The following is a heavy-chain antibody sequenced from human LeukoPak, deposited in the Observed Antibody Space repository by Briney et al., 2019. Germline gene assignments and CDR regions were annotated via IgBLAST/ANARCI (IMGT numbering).Heavy chain of an antibody. Sequence: PGGSLRLSCAASGFTVSGNYMSWVRQAPGKGLEWVSVIYSGGAIYYADSVKGRFTISRDNAKNSLYLQMNSLRAEDTAVYYCARAGGSSWSGDAFDIWGQGTMVTVSS. V-gene: IGHV3-53*01. CDR1: GFTVSGNY. CDR3: ARAGGSSWSGDAFDI. J-gene: IGHJ3*02. CDR2: IYSGGAI. D-gene: IGHD6-13*01.